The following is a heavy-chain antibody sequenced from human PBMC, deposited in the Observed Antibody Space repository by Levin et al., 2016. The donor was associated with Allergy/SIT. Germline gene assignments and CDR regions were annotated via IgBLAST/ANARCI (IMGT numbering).Heavy chain of an antibody. CDR3: ARHVGSGWSGGFDY. CDR1: GGSISSSSYY. J-gene: IGHJ4*02. Sequence: SETLSLTCTVSGGSISSSSYYWGWIRQPPGKGLEWIGSIYYSGSTYYNPSLKSRVTISVDTSKNQFSLKLSSVTAADTAVYYCARHVGSGWSGGFDYWGQGTLVTVSS. CDR2: IYYSGST. V-gene: IGHV4-39*01. D-gene: IGHD6-19*01.